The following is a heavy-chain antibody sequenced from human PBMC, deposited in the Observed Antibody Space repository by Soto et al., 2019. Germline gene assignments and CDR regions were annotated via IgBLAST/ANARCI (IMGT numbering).Heavy chain of an antibody. Sequence: SETLSLTCAVSGDSISSGYYWAWIRQPPGKGLEWIGSIYHSGTTYYNPSLRSRVTISVDTSKNQFSLRLSSVTAADSAVYYCGRTHSVGYYPYCGQGTLVTVSS. CDR3: GRTHSVGYYPY. J-gene: IGHJ4*02. V-gene: IGHV4-38-2*01. CDR1: GDSISSGYY. D-gene: IGHD3-22*01. CDR2: IYHSGTT.